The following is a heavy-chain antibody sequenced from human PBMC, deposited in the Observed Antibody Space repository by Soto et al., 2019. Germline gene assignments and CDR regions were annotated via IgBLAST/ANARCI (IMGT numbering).Heavy chain of an antibody. CDR1: GFPFSSYV. V-gene: IGHV3-23*01. CDR3: AKVRADYYDSSGPIDY. D-gene: IGHD3-22*01. Sequence: GGSLRLSCAASGFPFSSYVMSWARHSPGKGLEWVSALSGSGGSTYYGDSVKGRFTISRDNSKNTLYLQMNSLRAEDTAVYYCAKVRADYYDSSGPIDYWGQGT. CDR2: LSGSGGST. J-gene: IGHJ4*02.